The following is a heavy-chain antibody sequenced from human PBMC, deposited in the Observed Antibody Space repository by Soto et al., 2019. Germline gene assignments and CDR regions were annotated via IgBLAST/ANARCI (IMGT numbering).Heavy chain of an antibody. V-gene: IGHV1-8*01. J-gene: IGHJ4*02. CDR2: MNPNSGNT. CDR3: TVVVVAATRYDFLDY. Sequence: ASVKVSCKASGYTFTSYDINWVRQATGQGLEWMGWMNPNSGNTGYAQKFQGRVTMTRNTSISTAYMELSSLRSEDTAVYYCTVVVVAATRYDFLDYWGQGTLVTVSS. D-gene: IGHD2-15*01. CDR1: GYTFTSYD.